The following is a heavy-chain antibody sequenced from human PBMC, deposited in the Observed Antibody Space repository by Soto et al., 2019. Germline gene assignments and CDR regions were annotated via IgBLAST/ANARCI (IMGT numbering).Heavy chain of an antibody. CDR2: IWYDGSNK. CDR1: GFTFSSYG. V-gene: IGHV3-33*01. D-gene: IGHD1-26*01. CDR3: AREIDVGASTDAFDI. Sequence: QVQLVESGGAVVQPGRSLRLSCAASGFTFSSYGMHWVRQAPGKGLEWVAVIWYDGSNKYYADSVKGRFTIFRDNSKNTLYLQMNSLRAEDTAVYYCAREIDVGASTDAFDIWGQGTMVTVSS. J-gene: IGHJ3*02.